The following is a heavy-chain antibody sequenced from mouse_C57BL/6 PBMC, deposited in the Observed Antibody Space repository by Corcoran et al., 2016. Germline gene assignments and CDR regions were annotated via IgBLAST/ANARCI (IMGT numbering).Heavy chain of an antibody. Sequence: EVQLQQSGPELVKPGASVKISCKASGYTFTDYYMNWVKQSHGKSLEWIGDINPNNGGTSYNQKFKGKATLTVDKSSSTAYMELRSLTSEDSAVYYCARGGYGNSDFDYWGQGTTLIVSS. V-gene: IGHV1-26*01. CDR3: ARGGYGNSDFDY. J-gene: IGHJ2*01. D-gene: IGHD2-10*02. CDR2: INPNNGGT. CDR1: GYTFTDYY.